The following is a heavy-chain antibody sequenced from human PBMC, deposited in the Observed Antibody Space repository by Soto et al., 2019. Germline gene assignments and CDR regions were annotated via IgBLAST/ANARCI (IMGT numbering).Heavy chain of an antibody. Sequence: GESLKISCKGSGYSFTNYWIGWVRQMSGKGLEWMGIIYPGDSDTRYSPSFQGQVTISVDKSISTAYLQWSSLKASDTAMYYCAKTGGTSLYGIVYWGQGTQLIVSS. CDR2: IYPGDSDT. CDR1: GYSFTNYW. V-gene: IGHV5-51*01. D-gene: IGHD2-2*01. CDR3: AKTGGTSLYGIVY. J-gene: IGHJ4*02.